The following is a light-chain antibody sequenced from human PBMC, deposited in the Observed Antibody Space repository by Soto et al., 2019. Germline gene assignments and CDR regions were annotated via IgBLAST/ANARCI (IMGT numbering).Light chain of an antibody. Sequence: DIQTTQSPSSLSASAGARVPIHCRASPSISTWLAWYKQKPGKAPKLLIYDASSLESGVPSRFSASGSGTEFTLPIRSLQPEDFASDDCQQYNSYSTFGQVTKVEIK. CDR2: DAS. V-gene: IGKV1-5*01. J-gene: IGKJ1*01. CDR1: PSISTW. CDR3: QQYNSYST.